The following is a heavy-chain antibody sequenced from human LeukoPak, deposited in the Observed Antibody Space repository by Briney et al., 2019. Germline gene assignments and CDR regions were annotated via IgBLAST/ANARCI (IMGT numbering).Heavy chain of an antibody. CDR1: GGTFSSYA. CDR3: AREGGNYYDSSGYYRYYYYYGMDV. J-gene: IGHJ6*02. D-gene: IGHD3-22*01. V-gene: IGHV1-69*04. Sequence: SVKVSCKASGGTFSSYAISWVRQAPGQGLEWMGRIIPILGIANYAQKFQGRVTITADKSTSTAYMELSSLRSEDTAVYYCAREGGNYYDSSGYYRYYYYYGMDVWGQGTTVTVSS. CDR2: IIPILGIA.